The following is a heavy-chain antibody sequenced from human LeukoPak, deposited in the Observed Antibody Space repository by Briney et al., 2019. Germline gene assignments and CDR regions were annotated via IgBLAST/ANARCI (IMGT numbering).Heavy chain of an antibody. CDR1: GGSISSSSYY. V-gene: IGHV4-39*07. CDR2: IYYSGST. D-gene: IGHD6-13*01. J-gene: IGHJ4*02. CDR3: ARRSSSWPRLDY. Sequence: SETLSLTCTVSGGSISSSSYYWGWIRQPPGKGLEWIGGIYYSGSTYYNPSLKSRVTISVDTSKNQFSLKLSSVTAADTAVYYCARRSSSWPRLDYWGQGTLVTVSS.